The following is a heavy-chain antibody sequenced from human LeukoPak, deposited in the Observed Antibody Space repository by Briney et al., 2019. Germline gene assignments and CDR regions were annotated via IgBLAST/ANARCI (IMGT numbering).Heavy chain of an antibody. CDR2: IDTSGDT. V-gene: IGHV4-4*07. D-gene: IGHD5-18*01. CDR1: GGSISSYY. J-gene: IGHJ4*02. CDR3: ARDGRVGGRGRYSYGYVLDY. Sequence: SETLSLTCTVSGGSISSYYWSWIRQPAGKGLEWIGRIDTSGDTNYKPSLKSRVTMSVDTSKNQFSLKLSSVTAADTAVYYCARDGRVGGRGRYSYGYVLDYWGQGTLVTISS.